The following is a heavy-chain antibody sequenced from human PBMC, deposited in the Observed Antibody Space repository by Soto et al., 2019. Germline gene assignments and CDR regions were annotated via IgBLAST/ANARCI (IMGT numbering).Heavy chain of an antibody. CDR2: IYSGGST. D-gene: IGHD3-16*01. Sequence: EVQLVESGGGLVQPGGSLRLSCAASGFTVSTKYMSWVRQAPGKGLEWVSVIYSGGSTFYADSVRGRFTISRDNSKNTGNLQMNSLRAEDTGFYYCGREPWAADYWGQGTLVTVSS. CDR1: GFTVSTKY. V-gene: IGHV3-66*01. J-gene: IGHJ4*02. CDR3: GREPWAADY.